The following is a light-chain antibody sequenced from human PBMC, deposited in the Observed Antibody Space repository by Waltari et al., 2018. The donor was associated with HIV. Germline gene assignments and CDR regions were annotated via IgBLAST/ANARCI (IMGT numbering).Light chain of an antibody. V-gene: IGLV1-51*01. CDR2: DND. CDR3: GTWDSSLRTEV. J-gene: IGLJ3*02. Sequence: QSALTQPASVSAAVGQKVTISCSGSSSNILSNYVSWYQQLPGTAPKLLIYDNDKRPSGIPDRFSGAKSGTSATLGITGLLSGDEADYYCGTWDSSLRTEVFGGGTKLTVL. CDR1: SSNILSNY.